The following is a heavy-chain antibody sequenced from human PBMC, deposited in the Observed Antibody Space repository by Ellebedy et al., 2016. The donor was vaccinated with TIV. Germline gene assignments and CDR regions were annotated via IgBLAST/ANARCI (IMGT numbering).Heavy chain of an antibody. V-gene: IGHV1-2*06. D-gene: IGHD5-12*01. CDR2: INPNSGDT. J-gene: IGHJ4*02. Sequence: AASVKVSCKASGYTFTAYFMHWVRQAPGQGLEWMGRINPNSGDTNFAQKFQGRVTMTRDSSISTAYLELSRLTSDDTAVYYCARDKYSGYHYTFDYWGQGTLVTVSS. CDR1: GYTFTAYF. CDR3: ARDKYSGYHYTFDY.